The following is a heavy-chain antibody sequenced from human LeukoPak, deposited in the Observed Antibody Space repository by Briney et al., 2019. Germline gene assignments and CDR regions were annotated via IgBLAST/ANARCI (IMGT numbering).Heavy chain of an antibody. J-gene: IGHJ4*02. Sequence: SETLSLTCAVYGGSFSGYYWSWIRQPPGKGLEWIGEINHSGSTNYNPSLKSRVTISVDTSKNQFSLKLSSVTAADTAAYYCAREMATEGYYFDYWGQGTLVTVSS. V-gene: IGHV4-34*01. CDR3: AREMATEGYYFDY. D-gene: IGHD5-24*01. CDR2: INHSGST. CDR1: GGSFSGYY.